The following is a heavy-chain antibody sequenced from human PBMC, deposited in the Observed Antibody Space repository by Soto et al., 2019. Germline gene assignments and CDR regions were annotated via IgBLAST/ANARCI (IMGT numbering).Heavy chain of an antibody. Sequence: HPGGSLRLSCAASGFTFSSYWMSWVRQAPGKGLEWVANIKQDGSEKYYVDSVKGRFTISRDNAKNSLYLQMNSLRAADTAVYYCASAFFEWCLMDVWGQGTTVTVSS. V-gene: IGHV3-7*01. J-gene: IGHJ6*02. CDR2: IKQDGSEK. CDR1: GFTFSSYW. D-gene: IGHD3-3*01. CDR3: ASAFFEWCLMDV.